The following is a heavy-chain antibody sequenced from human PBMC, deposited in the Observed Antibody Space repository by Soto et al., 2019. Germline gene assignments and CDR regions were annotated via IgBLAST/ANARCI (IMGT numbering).Heavy chain of an antibody. V-gene: IGHV6-1*01. CDR1: GDSFSSNSVA. D-gene: IGHD3-3*01. Sequence: SQTLSLTCAISGDSFSSNSVAWNWIRQSPSRGLEWLGRTYYRSKWYNDYALSVKSRITINPDTSKNQFSLQLNSVTPGDTAVYYCARTRVYDSYNYYGMAVWGQGTTVTVSS. CDR2: TYYRSKWYN. CDR3: ARTRVYDSYNYYGMAV. J-gene: IGHJ6*02.